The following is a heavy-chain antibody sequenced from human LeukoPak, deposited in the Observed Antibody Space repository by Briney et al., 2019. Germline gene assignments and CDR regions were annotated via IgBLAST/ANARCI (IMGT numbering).Heavy chain of an antibody. CDR3: AKEMYGLDV. Sequence: PGGSLRLSCAASGFTFSSYGMHWVRQAPGKGLEWVAFIRYDGSNKYYADSVKGRFTISRDNSKNMLYLQMNSLRPEDTAVYYCAKEMYGLDVWGQGTTVTVSS. CDR1: GFTFSSYG. CDR2: IRYDGSNK. J-gene: IGHJ6*02. V-gene: IGHV3-30*02.